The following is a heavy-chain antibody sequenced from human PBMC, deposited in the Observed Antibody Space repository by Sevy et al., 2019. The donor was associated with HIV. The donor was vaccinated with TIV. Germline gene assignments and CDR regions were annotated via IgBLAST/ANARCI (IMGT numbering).Heavy chain of an antibody. CDR2: FDRTDIT. Sequence: GGSLRLSCEASGFTLSSYTMNWVRQSPEKALEWVATFDRTDITHYADSVKGRFIISRDTAKNSLFLQMNSLRDDDTAMYFCVRDERAIASHFDYWGRGTLVTVSS. CDR3: VRDERAIASHFDY. D-gene: IGHD2-21*01. J-gene: IGHJ4*02. CDR1: GFTLSSYT. V-gene: IGHV3-48*02.